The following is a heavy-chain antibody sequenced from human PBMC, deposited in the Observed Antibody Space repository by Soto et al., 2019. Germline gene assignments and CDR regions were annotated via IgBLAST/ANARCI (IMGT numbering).Heavy chain of an antibody. CDR2: ISSSSQSI. D-gene: IGHD3-16*01. CDR3: AREPPVDPDYFAYPSFAY. V-gene: IGHV3-21*06. CDR1: GFTFSPYK. Sequence: GGSLRLSCAASGFTFSPYKMNWVRQAPGKGLEWVSSISSSSQSINYEDSVKGRFTISRDNAKNSLHLQMNSLRAEDTAVYYCAREPPVDPDYFAYPSFAYWGLGTLVTVPS. J-gene: IGHJ4*02.